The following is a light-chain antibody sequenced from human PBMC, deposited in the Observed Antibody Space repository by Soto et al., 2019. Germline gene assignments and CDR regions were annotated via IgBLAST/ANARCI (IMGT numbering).Light chain of an antibody. V-gene: IGLV2-14*01. CDR2: AVS. CDR1: SSDVGGYNY. Sequence: QSALTQPASVSGSPGQSITISCTGTSSDVGGYNYVSWYQQHPGKAPTLTTYAVSNRPSGVSNRFSGSKSGNTASLTISGLQAVDEAAYYDSSYTRSSTLVGGGTKVTVL. J-gene: IGLJ2*01. CDR3: SSYTRSSTL.